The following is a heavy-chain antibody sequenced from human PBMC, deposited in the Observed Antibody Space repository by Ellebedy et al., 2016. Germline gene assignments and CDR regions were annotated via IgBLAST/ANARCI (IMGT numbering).Heavy chain of an antibody. CDR1: GFTFSSYS. CDR2: ISSSSSYI. D-gene: IGHD3-3*01. CDR3: ARVSDFLGVEDY. V-gene: IGHV3-21*01. J-gene: IGHJ4*02. Sequence: GESLKISCAASGFTFSSYSMNWVRQAPGKGLEWVSSISSSSSYIYYADSVKGRFTISRDNAKNSLYLQMNSLRAEDTAVYYCARVSDFLGVEDYWGQGTLVTGSS.